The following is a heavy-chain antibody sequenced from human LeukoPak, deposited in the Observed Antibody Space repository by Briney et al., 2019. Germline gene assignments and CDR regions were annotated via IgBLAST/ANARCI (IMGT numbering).Heavy chain of an antibody. J-gene: IGHJ5*02. V-gene: IGHV4-4*07. CDR2: FYITGST. CDR1: GGSISSFY. CDR3: ARDSTREYSDPGWFDP. D-gene: IGHD2-15*01. Sequence: SETLSLTCTLSGGSISSFYWGWIRQPAGKGLEWSGRFYITGSTNYNPSLKGRVTMSGDTSKNQLSLNLTSVTAADTAVYYCARDSTREYSDPGWFDPWGQGILVTVSS.